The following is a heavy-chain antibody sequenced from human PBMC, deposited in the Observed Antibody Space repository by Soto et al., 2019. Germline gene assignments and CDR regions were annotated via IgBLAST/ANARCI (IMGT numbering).Heavy chain of an antibody. CDR3: ARGIAVAGLYFYYGMDV. CDR2: IYYSGST. CDR1: GGSISSYY. J-gene: IGHJ6*02. V-gene: IGHV4-59*01. Sequence: KPSETLSLTCTVSGGSISSYYWSWIRQPPGKGLEWIGYIYYSGSTNYNPSLKSRVTLSVDTSKNQFSLKLSSVTAADTAVYYCARGIAVAGLYFYYGMDVWGQGTTVTVSS. D-gene: IGHD6-19*01.